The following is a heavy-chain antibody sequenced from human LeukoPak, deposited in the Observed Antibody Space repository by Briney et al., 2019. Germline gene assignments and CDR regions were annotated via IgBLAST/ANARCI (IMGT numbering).Heavy chain of an antibody. CDR1: GGSISSYY. CDR3: ARGGYGSGSPYHY. J-gene: IGHJ4*02. Sequence: SETLSLTCTVSGGSISSYYWSWIRQPPGKGLEWIGYIYYSGSTNYNPSLKSRVTISVDTSKNQFSLKLSSVTAADTAVYYCARGGYGSGSPYHYWGQGTLVTVSS. V-gene: IGHV4-59*01. D-gene: IGHD3-10*01. CDR2: IYYSGST.